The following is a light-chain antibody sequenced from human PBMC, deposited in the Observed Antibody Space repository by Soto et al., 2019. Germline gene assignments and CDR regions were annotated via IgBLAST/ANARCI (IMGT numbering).Light chain of an antibody. CDR2: NFL. V-gene: IGLV2-14*03. CDR1: SSDVGGYNY. CDR3: SSYTSRSTVV. J-gene: IGLJ7*01. Sequence: QPVLTQPASVSGSRGQSITISCTGTSSDVGGYNYVSWYQQHPGKAPKLIIYNFLNRPSGVSNRFSGSKSGNTASLTISGLQAEDEADYYCSSYTSRSTVVFGGGTQLTVL.